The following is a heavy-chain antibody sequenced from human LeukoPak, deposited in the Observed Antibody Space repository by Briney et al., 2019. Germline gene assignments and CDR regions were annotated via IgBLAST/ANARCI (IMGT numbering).Heavy chain of an antibody. J-gene: IGHJ2*01. Sequence: SETLSLTCTVSGDSISSYYWSWIRQPPGKGLEWIGHIYYSGSTNYNPSLKSRVTISIDTSKNQFSLKLSSVTAADTAVYYCARTAYARFFDLWGRGTLVTVSS. D-gene: IGHD2-21*01. CDR2: IYYSGST. CDR3: ARTAYARFFDL. CDR1: GDSISSYY. V-gene: IGHV4-59*01.